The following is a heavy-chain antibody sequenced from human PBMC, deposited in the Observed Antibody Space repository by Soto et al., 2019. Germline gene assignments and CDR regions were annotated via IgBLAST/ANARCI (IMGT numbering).Heavy chain of an antibody. CDR3: ASNYYDSSGYTAGRDY. D-gene: IGHD3-22*01. CDR1: GYTFTGYY. J-gene: IGHJ4*02. V-gene: IGHV1-2*02. Sequence: QVQLVQSGAEVKKPGASVKVSCKASGYTFTGYYMHWVRQAPGQGLEWMGWINPNSGGTNYAQKFQGRVTMTRDPSISTAYMELSRLRSDDTAVYYCASNYYDSSGYTAGRDYWGQGTLVTVSS. CDR2: INPNSGGT.